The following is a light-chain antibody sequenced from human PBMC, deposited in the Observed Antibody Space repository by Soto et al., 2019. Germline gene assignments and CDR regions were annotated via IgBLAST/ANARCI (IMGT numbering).Light chain of an antibody. Sequence: QCALTQPASVSGSPGQSITISCTGTSSDVGSYNFVSWYQQHPGKAPKLMIYEVSKRPSGVSNRFSGSKSGNTASLTISGLQAEDEADYYCCSYAGSSTLVFGTGTKLTVL. CDR3: CSYAGSSTLV. J-gene: IGLJ1*01. CDR2: EVS. CDR1: SSDVGSYNF. V-gene: IGLV2-23*02.